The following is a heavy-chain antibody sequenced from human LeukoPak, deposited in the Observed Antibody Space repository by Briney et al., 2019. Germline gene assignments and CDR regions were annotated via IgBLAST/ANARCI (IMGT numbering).Heavy chain of an antibody. CDR1: GFTFSSYA. CDR2: ISGSGGST. CDR3: AKDLADYGDYDY. D-gene: IGHD4-17*01. V-gene: IGHV3-23*01. J-gene: IGHJ4*02. Sequence: GGSLRLSCAASGFTFSSYAMSWVRQAPGQGLEWVSSISGSGGSTYYADSVKGRFTISRDNSKNTLYLQMNSLRAEDTAVYYCAKDLADYGDYDYWGQGTLVTVSS.